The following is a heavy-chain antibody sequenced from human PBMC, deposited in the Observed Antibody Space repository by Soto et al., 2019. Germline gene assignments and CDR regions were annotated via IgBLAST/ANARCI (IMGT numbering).Heavy chain of an antibody. V-gene: IGHV1-2*04. CDR1: GYTFTGYY. CDR2: INPNSGGT. J-gene: IGHJ3*01. CDR3: AREDVPTNVVSSSLLVRGAFAF. Sequence: ASVKVSCKASGYTFTGYYMHWVRQAPGQGLEWMGWINPNSGGTNYAQKFQGWVTMTRDTSISTAYMELSRLRSDDTAVYYCAREDVPTNVVSSSLLVRGAFAFWGQGTMVTV. D-gene: IGHD2-15*01.